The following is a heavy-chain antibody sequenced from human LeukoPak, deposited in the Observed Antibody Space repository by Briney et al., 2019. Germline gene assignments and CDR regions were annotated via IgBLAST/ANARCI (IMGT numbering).Heavy chain of an antibody. Sequence: GESLKISCKGSGYSFTSYWIGWVRQMPGKGLEWMGIIYPGDSDTRYSPSFQGQVTISADKSISTAYLQWSSLKASDTAMYYCARVGYCSGGSCSVGPFDIWGQGTMVTVSS. CDR1: GYSFTSYW. V-gene: IGHV5-51*01. J-gene: IGHJ3*02. CDR2: IYPGDSDT. CDR3: ARVGYCSGGSCSVGPFDI. D-gene: IGHD2-15*01.